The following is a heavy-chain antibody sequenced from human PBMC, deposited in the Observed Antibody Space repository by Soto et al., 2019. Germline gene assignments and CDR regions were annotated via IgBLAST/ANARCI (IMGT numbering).Heavy chain of an antibody. CDR3: AKDRMSYNSVWDPFDI. J-gene: IGHJ3*02. V-gene: IGHV3-23*01. Sequence: EVQLLESGGGLVQPGESLRLSCAASGFTFSTCAMSWVRQAPGKGLEWVAGTGGLETDTYYADSVRGRFTISRDNSRSTLVLQMTSLRADDTAIYYCAKDRMSYNSVWDPFDIWGQGTVVIVSS. D-gene: IGHD1-26*01. CDR1: GFTFSTCA. CDR2: TGGLETDT.